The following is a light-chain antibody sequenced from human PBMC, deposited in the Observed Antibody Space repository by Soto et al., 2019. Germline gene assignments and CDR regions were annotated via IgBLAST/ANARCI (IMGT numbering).Light chain of an antibody. J-gene: IGLJ1*01. Sequence: QSVLTQPASVSGSPGQAITISCSGTSSDVGAFNYVSWYQQHPGKAPKLMIYDVSNRPSGVSNRFSGSTSGSTASLTISGLRAEDEADYYCNSYTSNNTYVFGTGTKLTVL. CDR1: SSDVGAFNY. V-gene: IGLV2-14*03. CDR2: DVS. CDR3: NSYTSNNTYV.